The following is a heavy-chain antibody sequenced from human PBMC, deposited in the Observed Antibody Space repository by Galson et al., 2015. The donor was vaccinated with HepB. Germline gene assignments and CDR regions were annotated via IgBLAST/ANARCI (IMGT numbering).Heavy chain of an antibody. CDR1: GFTVSSNY. Sequence: SLRLSCAASGFTVSSNYMSWVRQAPGKGLEWVSVIYSGGSTYYADSVKGRFTISRDNSKNTLYLQMNSLRAEDTAVYYCARDPTIVVSEEEGDAVDIWGQGTMVTVSS. D-gene: IGHD3-22*01. V-gene: IGHV3-66*01. CDR2: IYSGGST. CDR3: ARDPTIVVSEEEGDAVDI. J-gene: IGHJ3*02.